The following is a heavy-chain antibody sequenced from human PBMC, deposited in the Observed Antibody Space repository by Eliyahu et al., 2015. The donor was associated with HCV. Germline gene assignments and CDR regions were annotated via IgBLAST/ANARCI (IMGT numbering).Heavy chain of an antibody. V-gene: IGHV3-33*01. J-gene: IGHJ4*02. CDR2: IWYDGSNK. D-gene: IGHD2-8*01. CDR1: GFTFSSYG. Sequence: QVQLVESGGGVVQPGRSLRLSCAASGFTFSSYGMHWVRQAPGKGLEWVAVIWYDGSNKYYADSVKGRFTISRDNSKNTLYLQMNSLRAEDTAVYYCARALLTVTHGADYWGQGTLVTVSS. CDR3: ARALLTVTHGADY.